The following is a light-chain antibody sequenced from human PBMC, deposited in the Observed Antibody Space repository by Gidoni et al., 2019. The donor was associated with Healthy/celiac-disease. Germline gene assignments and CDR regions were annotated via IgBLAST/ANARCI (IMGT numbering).Light chain of an antibody. V-gene: IGLV3-1*01. CDR3: QAWDSSTAS. CDR1: TLGDKY. CDR2: QDS. J-gene: IGLJ2*01. Sequence: SYELTQPPSVSVSPGQTASIPCSGDTLGDKYACWYQQKPGQSPVLVIYQDSKRPSGIPERFSGSNSGNTATLTISGTQAMDEADYYCQAWDSSTASFGGGTKLTVL.